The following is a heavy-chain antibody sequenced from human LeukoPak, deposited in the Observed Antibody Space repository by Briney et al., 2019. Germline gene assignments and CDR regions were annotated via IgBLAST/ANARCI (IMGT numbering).Heavy chain of an antibody. Sequence: PSETLSLTCTVSGGSISSYYWSWIWQPPGKGLEWIGYIYYSGSTNYNPSLKSRVTISVDTSKNQFSLKLSSVTAADTAVYYCARDDPSYSSGFDYWGQGTLVTVSS. J-gene: IGHJ4*02. CDR1: GGSISSYY. V-gene: IGHV4-59*01. CDR2: IYYSGST. CDR3: ARDDPSYSSGFDY. D-gene: IGHD6-19*01.